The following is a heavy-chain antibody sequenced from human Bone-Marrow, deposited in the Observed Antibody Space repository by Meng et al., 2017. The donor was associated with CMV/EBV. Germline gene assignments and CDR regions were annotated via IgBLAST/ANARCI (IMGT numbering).Heavy chain of an antibody. CDR1: GFTFSSYA. CDR3: AKDQGYCSSTSCNYYYYYGMDV. CDR2: ISGSGGST. V-gene: IGHV3-23*01. J-gene: IGHJ6*02. Sequence: GESLKISCAASGFTFSSYAMSWVRQAPGKGLEWVSAISGSGGSTYYADSVKGRFTISRDNSKNTLYLQMNSLRAEDTAVYYCAKDQGYCSSTSCNYYYYYGMDVWGQGTTATVSS. D-gene: IGHD2-2*01.